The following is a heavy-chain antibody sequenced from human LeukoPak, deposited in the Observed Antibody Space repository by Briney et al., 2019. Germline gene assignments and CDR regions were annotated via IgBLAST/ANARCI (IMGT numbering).Heavy chain of an antibody. CDR2: IYYSGST. J-gene: IGHJ2*01. V-gene: IGHV4-59*01. Sequence: SETLSLTCTVSGGSICSYYWSWIRQPPGKGLEWIGYIYYSGSTNYNPSLKSRVTISVDTSKNQFSLKLSSVTAADTAVYYCSRSSLPYWYFDLWGRGTLVTVSS. CDR3: SRSSLPYWYFDL. D-gene: IGHD1-26*01. CDR1: GGSICSYY.